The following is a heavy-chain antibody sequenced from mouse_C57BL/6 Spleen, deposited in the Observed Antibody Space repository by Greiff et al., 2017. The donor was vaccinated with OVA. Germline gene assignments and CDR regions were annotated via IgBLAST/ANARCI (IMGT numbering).Heavy chain of an antibody. CDR1: GFTFSSYT. V-gene: IGHV5-9*01. Sequence: EVQVVESGGGLVKPGGSLKLSCAASGFTFSSYTMSWVRQTPEKRLEWVATISGGGGNTYYPDSVKGRFTISRDNAKNTLYLQMSSLRSEDTALYYCASSDYDYAMDYWGQGTSVTVSS. CDR3: ASSDYDYAMDY. D-gene: IGHD2-4*01. CDR2: ISGGGGNT. J-gene: IGHJ4*01.